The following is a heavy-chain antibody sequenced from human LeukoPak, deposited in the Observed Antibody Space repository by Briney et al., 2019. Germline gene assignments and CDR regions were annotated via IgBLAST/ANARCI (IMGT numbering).Heavy chain of an antibody. J-gene: IGHJ4*02. CDR2: IYYSGST. Sequence: SDTLSLTCTVSGGSISSYYWSWIRQPPGKGLEWIGYIYYSGSTNYNPSLKSRVTISVDTSKNRFSLKLSSVTAADTAVYYCARAPGYFARSSSLYFDYWGQGTLVTVSS. D-gene: IGHD3-9*01. CDR1: GGSISSYY. CDR3: ARAPGYFARSSSLYFDY. V-gene: IGHV4-59*07.